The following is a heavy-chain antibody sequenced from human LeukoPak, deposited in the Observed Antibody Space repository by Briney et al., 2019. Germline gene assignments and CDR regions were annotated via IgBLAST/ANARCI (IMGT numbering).Heavy chain of an antibody. CDR1: GYTFSNYA. CDR2: INSNGGST. Sequence: PVGSLRLSCAASGYTFSNYAMHWVRQTPGKGLEYVSGINSNGGSTQYASSVKGRFTISRDNSKDTLYLQMGSLRSEDMAVYYCARAPTVTAESALGYWGQGTLVTVSS. V-gene: IGHV3-64*01. J-gene: IGHJ4*02. D-gene: IGHD4-17*01. CDR3: ARAPTVTAESALGY.